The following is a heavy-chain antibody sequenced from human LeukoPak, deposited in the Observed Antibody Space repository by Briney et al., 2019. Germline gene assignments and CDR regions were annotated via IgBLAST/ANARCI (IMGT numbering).Heavy chain of an antibody. CDR1: GYTFTSNY. V-gene: IGHV1-46*01. CDR2: IYPRDGST. J-gene: IGHJ4*02. CDR3: ARDQEGFDY. Sequence: ASVKVSCKASGYTFTSNYIHWVRRAPGQGLEWMGMIYPRDGSTSYAQKFQGRDTVTRDTSTSTVHMELSGLRSEDTAVYYCARDQEGFDYWGQGTLVTVSS.